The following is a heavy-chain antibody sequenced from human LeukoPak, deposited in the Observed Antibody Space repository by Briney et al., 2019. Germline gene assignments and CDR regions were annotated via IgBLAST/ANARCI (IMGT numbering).Heavy chain of an antibody. V-gene: IGHV1-69*04. CDR2: IIPILGIA. CDR3: AIAPPRGTMMLVSSCFDP. CDR1: GGTFSSYG. Sequence: ASVKVSCKASGGTFSSYGISWVRQAPGQGLEWMGRIIPILGIANYAQKFQGRVTITADKSTSTAYMELSSLRSEDTAVYYCAIAPPRGTMMLVSSCFDPWGRETLVTVS. D-gene: IGHD3-22*01. J-gene: IGHJ5*02.